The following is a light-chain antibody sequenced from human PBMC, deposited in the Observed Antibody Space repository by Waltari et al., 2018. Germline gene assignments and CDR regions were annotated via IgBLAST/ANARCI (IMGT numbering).Light chain of an antibody. V-gene: IGLV3-1*01. J-gene: IGLJ1*01. Sequence: SYELTQPPSVSVSPGQTASITCSGEKLGDKYACWYQQKPGQSPVLVLYQDSKRPSGIPERFSGSNSGNTATLTISGTQAMDEADYYCQAWDSSTPYVFGTGTKVTVL. CDR1: KLGDKY. CDR2: QDS. CDR3: QAWDSSTPYV.